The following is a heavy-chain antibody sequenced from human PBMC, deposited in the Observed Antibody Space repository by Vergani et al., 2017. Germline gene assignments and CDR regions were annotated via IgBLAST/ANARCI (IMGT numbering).Heavy chain of an antibody. V-gene: IGHV6-1*01. Sequence: QVQLQQSGPGLVKPSQTLSLTCAVSGDSVSSNSAAWNWIRQSPSIGLEWLGRSYYRSKWYNDYAVSVKSRITINPDTSKNQFSLQLNSVTPEDTAVYYCARCTRRWTYYYYYYMDVWGKGTTVTVSS. J-gene: IGHJ6*03. CDR2: SYYRSKWYN. CDR1: GDSVSSNSAA. CDR3: ARCTRRWTYYYYYYMDV. D-gene: IGHD1-14*01.